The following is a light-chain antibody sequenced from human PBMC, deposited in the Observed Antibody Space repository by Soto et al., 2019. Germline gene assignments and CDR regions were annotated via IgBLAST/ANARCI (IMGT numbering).Light chain of an antibody. CDR2: DAS. Sequence: DTQMTQSPSSLSASVGDRVTITCQSNQDISNYLNWYQQKPGKAPKLLVYDASKLQTGVPSRFSGTGYGTDFSFTISGLQPEDIATYYCQQYATLPLAFGGGTKVQIK. V-gene: IGKV1-33*01. J-gene: IGKJ4*01. CDR3: QQYATLPLA. CDR1: QDISNY.